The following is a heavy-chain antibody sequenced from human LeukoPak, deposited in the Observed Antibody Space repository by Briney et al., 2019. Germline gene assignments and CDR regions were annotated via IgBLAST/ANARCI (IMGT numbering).Heavy chain of an antibody. J-gene: IGHJ4*02. D-gene: IGHD3-10*01. V-gene: IGHV3-74*03. Sequence: PGGSLRLSCAASGFTFSNYWVHWVRQAPGKGLVWVSRINRDGSTTKYADSVKGRFTVSRDNAKNTLNWQMNSLRAEDTAVYYCARDKKSGESSEIDYWGQGTLVTVSS. CDR1: GFTFSNYW. CDR2: INRDGSTT. CDR3: ARDKKSGESSEIDY.